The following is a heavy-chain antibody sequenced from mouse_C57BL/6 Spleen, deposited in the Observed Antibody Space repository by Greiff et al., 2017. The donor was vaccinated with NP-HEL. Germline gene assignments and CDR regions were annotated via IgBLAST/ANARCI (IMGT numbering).Heavy chain of an antibody. CDR2: ISSGSSTI. V-gene: IGHV5-17*01. CDR3: ARSDYHAMDY. CDR1: GFTFSDYG. Sequence: EVQLVESGGGLVKPGGSLKLSCAASGFTFSDYGMHWVRQAPEKGLEWVAYISSGSSTIYYADTVKGRFTISRDNAKNTLFLQMTSLRSENTAMYYCARSDYHAMDYWGQGTSVTVSS. J-gene: IGHJ4*01.